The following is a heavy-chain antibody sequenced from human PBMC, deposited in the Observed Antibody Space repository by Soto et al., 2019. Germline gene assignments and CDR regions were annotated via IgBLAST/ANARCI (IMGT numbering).Heavy chain of an antibody. V-gene: IGHV1-69*01. CDR2: TIPISGTA. CDR3: ARAYSGYASRDYGMDV. CDR1: GGTFSSYA. Sequence: QVQLVQSGAEVKKPGSSVKVSCKASGGTFSSYAISWVRQAPGQGLEWMGGTIPISGTANYAQKFQGRVTITADESTSTASMELSSLRSEDTAVYYCARAYSGYASRDYGMDVWGQGTTVNVSS. J-gene: IGHJ6*02. D-gene: IGHD5-12*01.